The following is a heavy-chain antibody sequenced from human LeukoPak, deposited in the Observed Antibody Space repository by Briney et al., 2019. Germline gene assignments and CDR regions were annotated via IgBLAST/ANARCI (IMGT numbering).Heavy chain of an antibody. CDR2: IYSSGNT. Sequence: GGSLRLSCAASGFTVSYNYMSWVRQAPGKGLEWVSIIYSSGNTYYADSVKGRFTISRDNSKNTLYLQMNSLRAEDTAVYYCAREGRSGYDSRYFDYWGQGTLVTVSS. V-gene: IGHV3-66*01. D-gene: IGHD5-12*01. CDR1: GFTVSYNY. J-gene: IGHJ4*02. CDR3: AREGRSGYDSRYFDY.